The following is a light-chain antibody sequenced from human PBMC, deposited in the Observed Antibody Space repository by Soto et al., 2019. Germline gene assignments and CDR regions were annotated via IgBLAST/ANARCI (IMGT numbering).Light chain of an antibody. CDR2: EVS. CDR3: SSYAGSNTYVI. V-gene: IGLV2-8*01. CDR1: SSDVGGYNF. Sequence: QSVLTQPPSASGSPGRSVTLSCTGTSSDVGGYNFVSWYQQRPGKAPKLIIYEVSKRPSGVPDRFSGFKSGNTASLTVSGLQAEHEADYFCSSYAGSNTYVIFGGGTKLTVL. J-gene: IGLJ2*01.